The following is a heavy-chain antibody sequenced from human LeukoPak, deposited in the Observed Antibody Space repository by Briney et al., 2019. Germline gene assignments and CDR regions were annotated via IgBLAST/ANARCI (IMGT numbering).Heavy chain of an antibody. CDR2: ISWNSGSI. CDR3: ATGGDVGATNDY. J-gene: IGHJ4*02. CDR1: GFTFDDYA. V-gene: IGHV3-9*01. Sequence: GGSLRLSCAASGFTFDDYAMHWVRQAPGKGLEWVSGISWNSGSIGYADSVKGRFTISRDNAKNSLYLQMNSLRAEDTALYYCATGGDVGATNDYWGQGTLVTVSS. D-gene: IGHD1-26*01.